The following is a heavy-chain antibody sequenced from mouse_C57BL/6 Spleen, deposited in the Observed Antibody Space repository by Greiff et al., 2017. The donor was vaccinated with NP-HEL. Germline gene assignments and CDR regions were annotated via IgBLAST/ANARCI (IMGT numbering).Heavy chain of an antibody. Sequence: VQLQESGAELVRPGASVTLSCKASGYTFTDYEMHWVKQTPVHGLEWIGAIDPETGGTAYNQKFKGKAILTADKSSSTAYMELRSLTSEDSAVYYCTRSHYYGSSYNFDYWGQGTTLTVSS. CDR2: IDPETGGT. CDR3: TRSHYYGSSYNFDY. J-gene: IGHJ2*01. D-gene: IGHD1-1*01. CDR1: GYTFTDYE. V-gene: IGHV1-15*01.